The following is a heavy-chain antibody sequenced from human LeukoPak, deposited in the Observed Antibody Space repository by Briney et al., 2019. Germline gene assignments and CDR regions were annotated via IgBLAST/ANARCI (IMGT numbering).Heavy chain of an antibody. CDR3: AKRYSSSWYHFDS. V-gene: IGHV5-51*01. CDR2: IYPGDSDT. CDR1: GYSFTNYW. D-gene: IGHD6-13*01. J-gene: IGHJ4*02. Sequence: GESLKISCKGSGYSFTNYWIGWVRQMPGKGLEWMGIIYPGDSDTRYSPSFQGQVTISADKSISTAYLQWSSLKASDTAMYYCAKRYSSSWYHFDSWGQGTLVTVSS.